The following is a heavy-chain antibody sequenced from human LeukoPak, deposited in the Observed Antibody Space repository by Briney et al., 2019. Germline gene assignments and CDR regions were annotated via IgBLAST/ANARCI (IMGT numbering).Heavy chain of an antibody. CDR1: GFTFDDYA. CDR2: ISWNSGSI. D-gene: IGHD3-22*01. J-gene: IGHJ4*02. V-gene: IGHV3-9*01. CDR3: AKATYYYDSSGPNFDY. Sequence: GRSLRLSCAASGFTFDDYAMHWVRQAPGKGLEWVSGISWNSGSIGYADSAKGRFTISRDNAKNSLYLQMNSLRAEDTALYYCAKATYYYDSSGPNFDYWGQGTLVTVSS.